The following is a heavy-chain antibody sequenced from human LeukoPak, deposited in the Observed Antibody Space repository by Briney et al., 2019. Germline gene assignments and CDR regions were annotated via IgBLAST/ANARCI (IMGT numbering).Heavy chain of an antibody. CDR2: IYYSGST. CDR1: GGSISNYY. V-gene: IGHV4-59*01. J-gene: IGHJ3*02. CDR3: ARYRNEALFAFDI. D-gene: IGHD1-14*01. Sequence: PSETLSLTCTVSGGSISNYYWSWIWQPPGKGLEWVGYIYYSGSTNYNPSLMSRVTISVDTPKTQFSLKLNSVTAADTAVYYCARYRNEALFAFDIWGQGTMVTVSS.